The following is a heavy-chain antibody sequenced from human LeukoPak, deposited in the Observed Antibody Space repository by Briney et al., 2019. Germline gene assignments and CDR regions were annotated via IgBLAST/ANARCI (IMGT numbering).Heavy chain of an antibody. J-gene: IGHJ4*02. CDR2: ISSSSSYI. CDR1: GFSFSSYS. V-gene: IGHV3-21*01. Sequence: GSLRLSCAASGFSFSSYSMNWVRQAPGKGLEWVSSISSSSSYIYYADSVKGRFTISRDNAKNSLYLQMNSLRAEDTAVYYCAREAAAAVDYWGQGTLVTVSS. D-gene: IGHD6-13*01. CDR3: AREAAAAVDY.